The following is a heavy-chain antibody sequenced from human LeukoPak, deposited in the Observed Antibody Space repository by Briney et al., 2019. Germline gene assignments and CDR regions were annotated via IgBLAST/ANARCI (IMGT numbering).Heavy chain of an antibody. Sequence: PGGSLRLSCAASGFTFSDYYMTWIRQAPGKGLEWVSYTIMTGTTIYYADSVKGRFTISRDNANNSLDLQMNSLRAKDTAVYYCARMRRDLAKGDYFYYYYMDVWGKGTTVIVSS. CDR1: GFTFSDYY. J-gene: IGHJ6*03. CDR3: ARMRRDLAKGDYFYYYYMDV. D-gene: IGHD3-16*01. CDR2: TIMTGTTI. V-gene: IGHV3-11*04.